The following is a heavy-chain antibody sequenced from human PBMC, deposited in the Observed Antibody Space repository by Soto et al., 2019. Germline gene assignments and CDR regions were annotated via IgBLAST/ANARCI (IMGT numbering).Heavy chain of an antibody. CDR2: ISSTSSYI. Sequence: EVQLVESGGGLVKPGGSLRLSCAASGFTFSSYSMNWVRQAPGKGLEWVSSISSTSSYIYYADSVKGRFTISRDNAKNSLYLQMNSLRAEDTAVYYCARDSGDLSYYDYVFRGRFDPWGQGTLVTVSS. CDR1: GFTFSSYS. V-gene: IGHV3-21*01. CDR3: ARDSGDLSYYDYVFRGRFDP. J-gene: IGHJ5*02. D-gene: IGHD3-16*01.